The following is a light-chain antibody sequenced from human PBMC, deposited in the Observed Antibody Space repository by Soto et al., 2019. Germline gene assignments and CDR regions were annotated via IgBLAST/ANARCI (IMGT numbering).Light chain of an antibody. CDR1: SSNIGSNY. CDR3: AAWDDSLSAL. J-gene: IGLJ2*01. Sequence: QLVLTQPPSASGTPGQRVTISCSGSSSNIGSNYVYWYQQLPGTAPKLLIYRNNQRPSGVPDRFSGSKSGTSASLAISGLRSEDEADYYCAAWDDSLSALFGGGTKLTV. CDR2: RNN. V-gene: IGLV1-47*01.